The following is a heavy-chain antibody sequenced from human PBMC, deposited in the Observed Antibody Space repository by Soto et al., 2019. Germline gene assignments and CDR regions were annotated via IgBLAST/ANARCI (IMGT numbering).Heavy chain of an antibody. CDR3: AATSVIQLWLRWFDP. CDR1: GGSIDNYY. D-gene: IGHD5-18*01. CDR2: IYYSGST. J-gene: IGHJ5*02. V-gene: IGHV4-59*12. Sequence: SETLSLTCTVSGGSIDNYYWSWFRQPPGKGLEWIGYIYYSGSTTYNPSLKSRVTISVDTSKNQFSLKLNSVTAADTAVYYCAATSVIQLWLRWFDPWGQGTLVTVSS.